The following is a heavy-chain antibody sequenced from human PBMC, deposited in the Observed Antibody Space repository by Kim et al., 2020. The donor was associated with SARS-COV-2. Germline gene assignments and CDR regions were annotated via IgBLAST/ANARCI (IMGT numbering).Heavy chain of an antibody. D-gene: IGHD6-13*01. Sequence: GGSLRLSCAASGFTFSSYAMSWVRQAPGKGLEWVSAISGSGGSTYYADSVKGRFTISRDNSKNTLYLQMNSLRAEDTAVYYCAKDLGSSWYVGENWFDPWGQGTLVTVSS. J-gene: IGHJ5*02. CDR1: GFTFSSYA. V-gene: IGHV3-23*01. CDR3: AKDLGSSWYVGENWFDP. CDR2: ISGSGGST.